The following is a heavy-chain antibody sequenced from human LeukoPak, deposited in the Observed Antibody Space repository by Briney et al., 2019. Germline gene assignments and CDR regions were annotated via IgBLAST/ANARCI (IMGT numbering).Heavy chain of an antibody. Sequence: GASVKVSCKASGYTFTGYSIHWGGKAHGKGLGGRGWFNPNSGGKNYAQKFQGRVTMTRDTSISTAYMELSRLRSDDTAVYYCASLEYGSGSYYRDDAFDIWGQGTMVTVSS. CDR1: GYTFTGYS. V-gene: IGHV1-2*02. CDR2: FNPNSGGK. J-gene: IGHJ3*02. CDR3: ASLEYGSGSYYRDDAFDI. D-gene: IGHD3-10*01.